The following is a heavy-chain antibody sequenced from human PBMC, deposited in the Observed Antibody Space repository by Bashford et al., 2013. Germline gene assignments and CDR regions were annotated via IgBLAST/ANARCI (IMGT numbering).Heavy chain of an antibody. CDR3: ARIRTKYCGGDLTPTCDSFDI. V-gene: IGHV2-70*11. J-gene: IGHJ3*02. CDR2: IDWDDDK. D-gene: IGHD2-21*02. CDR1: GFSLTTTGVG. Sequence: SGPTLVKPTQTLALTCTFSGFSLTTTGVGVGWIRQPPGKALEWLARIDWDDDKYYSTSLKTRLTISKDTSKNQVSVTMTNMDPVDTATYYCARIRTKYCGGDLTPTCDSFDIWGQGTMVTVSS.